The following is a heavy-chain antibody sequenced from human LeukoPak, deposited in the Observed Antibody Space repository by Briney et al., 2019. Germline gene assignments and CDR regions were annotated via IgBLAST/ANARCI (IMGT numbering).Heavy chain of an antibody. CDR1: GFTFSSYS. Sequence: GGSLRLSCAASGFTFSSYSMDWVRQAPGKGLEWVSSISSSSNYMFYADSVKGRFTISRDNAKNSLYLQMNSLRAEDTAVYYCARDASTRCYLCEVDYWGPGTLVTVSS. D-gene: IGHD2-2*01. J-gene: IGHJ4*02. CDR3: ARDASTRCYLCEVDY. CDR2: ISSSSNYM. V-gene: IGHV3-21*01.